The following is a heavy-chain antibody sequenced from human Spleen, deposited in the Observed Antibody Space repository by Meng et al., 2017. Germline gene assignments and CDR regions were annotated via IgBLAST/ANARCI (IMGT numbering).Heavy chain of an antibody. D-gene: IGHD6-13*01. Sequence: QVQRVQSGAEVKKPGASVKVSCKPSGYNFPDYYIHWVRQAPGQALEWMGRIDPKNGDTHYAQKFQGRVTMTGDTSISTAYMDLSGLRSDDTAVYYCARDEDISAAGKLFGDYWGQGTLVTVSS. CDR2: IDPKNGDT. CDR1: GYNFPDYY. CDR3: ARDEDISAAGKLFGDY. V-gene: IGHV1-2*06. J-gene: IGHJ4*02.